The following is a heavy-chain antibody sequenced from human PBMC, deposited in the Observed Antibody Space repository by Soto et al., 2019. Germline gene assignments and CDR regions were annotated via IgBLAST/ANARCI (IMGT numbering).Heavy chain of an antibody. J-gene: IGHJ6*02. CDR3: AKADYSSSWYYYYGMDV. V-gene: IGHV3-30*18. D-gene: IGHD6-13*01. Sequence: PGGSLRLSCAASGFTFSSYGMHWFRQAPGKGLEWVAVISYDGSNKYYADSVKGRFTISRDNSKNTLYLQMNSLRAEDTAVYYCAKADYSSSWYYYYGMDVWGQGTTVTVSS. CDR2: ISYDGSNK. CDR1: GFTFSSYG.